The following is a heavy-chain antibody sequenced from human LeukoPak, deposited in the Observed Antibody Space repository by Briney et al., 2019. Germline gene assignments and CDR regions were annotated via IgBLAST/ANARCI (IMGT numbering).Heavy chain of an antibody. CDR3: AKGKMGSSWLNWFDP. V-gene: IGHV3-30*18. D-gene: IGHD6-13*01. J-gene: IGHJ5*02. Sequence: PGGSLRLSCAASGFTFSNYGMYWVRQAPGKGLEWVAVLSYDGSNKYYADSVKGRFTISRDNSKNTLYLQMNSLRAEDTAVYYCAKGKMGSSWLNWFDPWGQGTLVTVSS. CDR1: GFTFSNYG. CDR2: LSYDGSNK.